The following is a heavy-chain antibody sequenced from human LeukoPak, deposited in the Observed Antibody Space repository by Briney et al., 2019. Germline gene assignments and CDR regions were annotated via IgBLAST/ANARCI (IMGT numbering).Heavy chain of an antibody. CDR1: GLTFRNYA. D-gene: IGHD6-13*01. CDR2: ISSSSSTI. J-gene: IGHJ4*02. CDR3: ASLYSAAAGTVPRY. Sequence: GGSLRLSCAVTGLTFRNYAMNWVRQAPGKGLEWVSYISSSSSTIYYADSVKGRFTISRDNAKNSLYLQMNSLRAEDTAVYYCASLYSAAAGTVPRYWGQGTLVTVSS. V-gene: IGHV3-48*04.